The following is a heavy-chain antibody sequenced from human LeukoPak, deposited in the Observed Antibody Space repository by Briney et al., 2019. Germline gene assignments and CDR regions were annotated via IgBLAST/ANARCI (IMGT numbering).Heavy chain of an antibody. D-gene: IGHD3-3*01. CDR2: NYYSGST. J-gene: IGHJ4*02. V-gene: IGHV4-31*03. CDR3: GGGYYSTRPLDY. CDR1: GFSISRGGY. Sequence: SQTLSLTCTVSGFSISRGGYWSWIPQHPGKGLEWIRYNYYSGSTNYNPSLKSRVTISIDTSKNQFSLKLSSVTAADTAVYYCGGGYYSTRPLDYWGQGTLVTVSS.